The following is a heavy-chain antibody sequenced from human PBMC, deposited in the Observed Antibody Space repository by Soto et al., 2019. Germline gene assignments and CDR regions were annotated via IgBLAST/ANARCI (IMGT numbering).Heavy chain of an antibody. CDR2: ISNKDSRYTT. CDR1: PFTFNDHY. J-gene: IGHJ5*02. CDR3: SDLGTWFVP. Sequence: EEQLAESGGGLVQPGGSLRLSCAGSPFTFNDHYIDWVRQAPGKGLEWIGQISNKDSRYTTEYAASVKGRFTSSRDDSSNSVYLHMTSLKTEDTAVYYCSDLGTWFVPCGQGTLVTVSS. V-gene: IGHV3-72*01.